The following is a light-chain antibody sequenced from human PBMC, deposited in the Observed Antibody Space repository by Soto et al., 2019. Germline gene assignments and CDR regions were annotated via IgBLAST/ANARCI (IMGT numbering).Light chain of an antibody. CDR1: QSVSNN. V-gene: IGKV3-15*01. CDR3: QQYNNWPPIT. J-gene: IGKJ5*01. Sequence: EIVMTQSPATLSVSRGERATLSCRASQSVSNNLTWYQQKPGQPPRLLIYGASTRATGVPGRFSGSGSGTEFTLTISSLQSEDFALYYCQQYNNWPPITFGQGTRLEIK. CDR2: GAS.